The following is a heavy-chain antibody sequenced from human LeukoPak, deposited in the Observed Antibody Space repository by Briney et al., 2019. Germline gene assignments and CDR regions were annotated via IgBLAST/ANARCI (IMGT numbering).Heavy chain of an antibody. CDR1: GFTFSSYA. J-gene: IGHJ4*02. V-gene: IGHV3-23*01. CDR2: ISGSGGST. D-gene: IGHD2-15*01. Sequence: GGSLRLSCAASGFTFSSYAMSWVRQAPGKGLEWVSAISGSGGSTYYADSVKGRFTISRDNSKNTLYLQMNSLRAEDTAVYYCARDEEVVAANTVDYWGQGTLVTVSS. CDR3: ARDEEVVAANTVDY.